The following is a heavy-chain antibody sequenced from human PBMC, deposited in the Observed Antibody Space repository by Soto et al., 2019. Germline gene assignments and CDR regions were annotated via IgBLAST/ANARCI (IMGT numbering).Heavy chain of an antibody. CDR1: GYTFTNFG. V-gene: IGHV1-18*01. J-gene: IGHJ5*02. Sequence: ASVKVSCKASGYTFTNFGITWVRQAPGQPLEWLGWISLYSDGTNYAQKFQGRVSMTTDTSTTTAYMELRSLRSDDTAVYYCARVVPGAEAWFGPWGQGTLVTVSS. CDR3: ARVVPGAEAWFGP. D-gene: IGHD2-2*01. CDR2: ISLYSDGT.